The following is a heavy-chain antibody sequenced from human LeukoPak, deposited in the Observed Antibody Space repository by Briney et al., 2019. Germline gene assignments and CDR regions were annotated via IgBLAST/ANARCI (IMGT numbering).Heavy chain of an antibody. CDR3: ARDLASFAASPVCQ. Sequence: ASVKVSCKASGYTFTSYGISWVRQAPGQGLEWMGWISAYNGNTNYAQKLQGRVTMTTDTSTSTAYMELRSLRSDDTAVYYCARDLASFAASPVCQWGQGTLVTVSS. CDR1: GYTFTSYG. J-gene: IGHJ4*02. V-gene: IGHV1-18*01. CDR2: ISAYNGNT. D-gene: IGHD6-6*01.